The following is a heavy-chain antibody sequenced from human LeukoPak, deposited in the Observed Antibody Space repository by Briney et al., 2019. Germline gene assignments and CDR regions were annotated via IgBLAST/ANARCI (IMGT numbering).Heavy chain of an antibody. D-gene: IGHD5-12*01. V-gene: IGHV3-21*01. J-gene: IGHJ4*02. CDR1: GFTFSSYS. CDR3: ARGLYSDHDFAY. Sequence: KPWGTLRLSCAASGFTFSSYSMNWVRQAPGKGLEWVSSISSSSSYIYYADSVKGRFTISRDNAKNSLYLQMNSLSGQDTAVYYCARGLYSDHDFAYWGQGTLVTVSS. CDR2: ISSSSSYI.